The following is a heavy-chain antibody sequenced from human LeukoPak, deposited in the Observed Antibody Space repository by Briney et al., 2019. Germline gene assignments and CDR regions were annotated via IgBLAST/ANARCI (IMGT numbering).Heavy chain of an antibody. CDR2: ISSTSTYI. CDR3: AREYTAMAYDY. V-gene: IGHV3-21*01. D-gene: IGHD5-18*01. Sequence: GGSLRLSCAASGFTFSSYSMNWVRQPPGKGLEWVSSISSTSTYIYYADSVKGRFTISRDNARNSLFLQMNNLRVDDSAVYYCAREYTAMAYDYWGQGNLVTVSS. J-gene: IGHJ4*02. CDR1: GFTFSSYS.